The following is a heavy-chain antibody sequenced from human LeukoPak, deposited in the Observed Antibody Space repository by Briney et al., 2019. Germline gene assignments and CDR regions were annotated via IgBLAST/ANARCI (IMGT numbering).Heavy chain of an antibody. J-gene: IGHJ6*03. CDR2: LYYSGST. CDR3: ARQGNGDYYSYYYMDV. Sequence: SETLSPTCNVSGGSISSSSYYWGWTRQPPGKGLEWIGSLYYSGSTYYNPSLKSRATISGDTSKSHFSLSLTSVTTADTAVYYCARQGNGDYYSYYYMDVWGKGTAVTVSS. V-gene: IGHV4-39*01. CDR1: GGSISSSSYY. D-gene: IGHD4-17*01.